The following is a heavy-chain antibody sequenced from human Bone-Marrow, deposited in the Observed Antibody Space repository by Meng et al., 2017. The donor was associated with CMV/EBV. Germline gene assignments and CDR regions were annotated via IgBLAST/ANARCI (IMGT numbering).Heavy chain of an antibody. Sequence: RQLQGPGPGLVKPSRTLSLTCTVSGGSISSSSYYWGWIRQPPGKGLEWIGSIYYSGSTYYNPSLKSRVTISVDTSKNQFSLKLSSVTAADTAVYYCARGPRYYDILTGYSNWFDPWGQGTLVTVSS. CDR3: ARGPRYYDILTGYSNWFDP. CDR1: GGSISSSSYY. D-gene: IGHD3-9*01. V-gene: IGHV4-39*07. J-gene: IGHJ5*02. CDR2: IYYSGST.